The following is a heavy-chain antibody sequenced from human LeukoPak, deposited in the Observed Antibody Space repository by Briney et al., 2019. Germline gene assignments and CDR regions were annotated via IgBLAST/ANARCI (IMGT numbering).Heavy chain of an antibody. D-gene: IGHD3-3*01. CDR3: AKGSDFWSGSYTGSDWFAA. CDR2: IIGSGATT. CDR1: GFSFTSYA. V-gene: IGHV3-23*01. J-gene: IGHJ5*02. Sequence: TGGSLRLSCVASGFSFTSYAMTWVRQPPGKGLEWLSTIIGSGATTHYSDSVRGRFTVSRDNSKNTLFLEISSLRGDDTAVYYCAKGSDFWSGSYTGSDWFAAWGQGTLVIVSS.